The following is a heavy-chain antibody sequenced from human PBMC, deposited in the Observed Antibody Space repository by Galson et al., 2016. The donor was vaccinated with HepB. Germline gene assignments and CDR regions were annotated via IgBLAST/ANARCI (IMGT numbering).Heavy chain of an antibody. CDR2: IYWDDDK. D-gene: IGHD3-9*01. CDR3: VHNSYSDWYFDY. V-gene: IGHV2-5*02. CDR1: GFSFSSGRVG. Sequence: PALVKPTQTLTLTCTFSGFSFSSGRVGVAWIRQPPGKALEWLALIYWDDDKRFSPSLRSRLTITKDSSKNQVVLGMTNMDPVDTATYYCVHNSYSDWYFDYWGQGTLVTVSS. J-gene: IGHJ4*02.